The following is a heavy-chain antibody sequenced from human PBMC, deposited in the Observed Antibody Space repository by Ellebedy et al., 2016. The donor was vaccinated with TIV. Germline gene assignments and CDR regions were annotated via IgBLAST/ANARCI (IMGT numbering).Heavy chain of an antibody. CDR1: ELTVTSNF. J-gene: IGHJ3*02. CDR2: IAIDSTT. D-gene: IGHD3-10*01. Sequence: GESLKISCAASELTVTSNFMSWVRQAPGKGLAWVSTIAIDSTTYYADSVKGRFTISRDNSKNTLDIQMNSLRAEDTAVYYCARETYNDVDLKLWGIFDIWGQGTMVTGSS. V-gene: IGHV3-66*01. CDR3: ARETYNDVDLKLWGIFDI.